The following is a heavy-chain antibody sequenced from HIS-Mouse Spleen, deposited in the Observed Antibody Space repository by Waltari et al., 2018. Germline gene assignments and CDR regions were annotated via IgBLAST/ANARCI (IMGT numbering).Heavy chain of an antibody. CDR2: IYYSGSH. D-gene: IGHD3-22*01. CDR3: ARGQYYYDSSGYYYFDY. CDR1: GGSISSYY. J-gene: IGHJ4*02. Sequence: QVQLQESGPGLVKPSETLSLTCTVSGGSISSYYWSWIRQPPGKGLEWIGYIYYSGSHNYHPALKIRVPISVDTSKNQFSLKLSSVTAADTAVYYCARGQYYYDSSGYYYFDYWGQGTLVTVSS. V-gene: IGHV4-59*01.